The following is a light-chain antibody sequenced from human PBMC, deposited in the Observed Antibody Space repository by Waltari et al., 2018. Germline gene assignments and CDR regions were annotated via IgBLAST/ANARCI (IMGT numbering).Light chain of an antibody. Sequence: QSALTQPRSVSGSPGQSVTISCIGTRSDVGGYNYVSWYQQHPGEAPKLIIFDVNKRPSGIPDRFSCSKSGTSATLDITGLQTGDEANYYCATWDTSLSAGVFGGGTKLTVL. CDR2: DVN. CDR1: RSDVGGYNY. J-gene: IGLJ3*02. V-gene: IGLV2-11*01. CDR3: ATWDTSLSAGV.